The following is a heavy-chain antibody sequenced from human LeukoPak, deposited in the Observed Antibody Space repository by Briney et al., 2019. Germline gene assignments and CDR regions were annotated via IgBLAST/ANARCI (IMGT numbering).Heavy chain of an antibody. Sequence: GRSLRLSCAASGFTFSSYGMHWVRQAPGKGLEWVAVIWYDGSNKYYADSVKGRFTISRDNSKNTLYLQMNSLRAEDTAVYYCARDLFPTDDSSGYGLDYWGQGTLVTVSS. J-gene: IGHJ4*02. V-gene: IGHV3-33*01. CDR2: IWYDGSNK. CDR3: ARDLFPTDDSSGYGLDY. D-gene: IGHD3-22*01. CDR1: GFTFSSYG.